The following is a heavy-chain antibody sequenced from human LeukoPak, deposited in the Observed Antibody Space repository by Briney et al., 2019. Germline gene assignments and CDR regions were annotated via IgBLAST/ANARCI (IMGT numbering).Heavy chain of an antibody. J-gene: IGHJ4*02. CDR1: GFTFKHAW. D-gene: IGHD1-26*01. CDR2: IKSKTKGGTT. V-gene: IGHV3-15*01. Sequence: GGSLRLSCAASGFTFKHAWMSWVRQAPGKGLEWVGRIKSKTKGGTTDYAAPVKGRFTISRDDSKNTLYLQMNSLKTEDTAVYYCTWVGARYYFDYWGQGTLVTVSS. CDR3: TWVGARYYFDY.